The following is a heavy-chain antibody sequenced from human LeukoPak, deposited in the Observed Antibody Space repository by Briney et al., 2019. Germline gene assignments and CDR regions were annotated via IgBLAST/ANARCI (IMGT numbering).Heavy chain of an antibody. CDR3: AKGLFCKYCSSTSCWGFDY. Sequence: PGGSLRLSCAASGFTFSSYGMHWVRQAPGKGLGWVAFIRYDGSNKYYADSVKGRFTISRDNSKNTLYLQMNSLRAEDTAVYYCAKGLFCKYCSSTSCWGFDYWGQGTLVTVSS. J-gene: IGHJ4*02. CDR2: IRYDGSNK. D-gene: IGHD2-2*01. CDR1: GFTFSSYG. V-gene: IGHV3-30*02.